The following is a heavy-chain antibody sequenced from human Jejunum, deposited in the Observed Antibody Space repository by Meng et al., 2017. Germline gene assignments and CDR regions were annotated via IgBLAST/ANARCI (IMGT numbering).Heavy chain of an antibody. CDR1: GGSVRSAGYQ. V-gene: IGHV4-61*08. CDR2: AST. D-gene: IGHD1-26*01. Sequence: QVQVQESGPGPVRPSGTLSLICSVSGGSVRSAGYQWNWIRQPPGKGLEWIDYASTNYNPSLKSRVTISVDTSKNQFSLRLTSVTAADTAVYYCARDHMGSLDYWGQGILVTVSS. CDR3: ARDHMGSLDY. J-gene: IGHJ4*02.